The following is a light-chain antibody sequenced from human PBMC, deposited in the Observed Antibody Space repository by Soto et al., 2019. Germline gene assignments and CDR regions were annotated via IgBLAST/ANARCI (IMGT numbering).Light chain of an antibody. CDR1: SSDVGSYNL. J-gene: IGLJ2*01. V-gene: IGLV2-23*01. CDR2: EGS. Sequence: QSALTQPASVSGSPGQSITISCTGTSSDVGSYNLVSWYQQHPGKAPKLMIYEGSKRPSGVSNRFSGSKSGNTASLTISRLQAEDEADYYCCSYAGSSTYVVFGGGTQLTV. CDR3: CSYAGSSTYVV.